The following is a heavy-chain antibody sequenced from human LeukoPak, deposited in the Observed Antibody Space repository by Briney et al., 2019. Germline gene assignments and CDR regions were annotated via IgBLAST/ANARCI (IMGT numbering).Heavy chain of an antibody. CDR1: GFTFSTYS. CDR3: ARTPKYYGDYYGMDV. J-gene: IGHJ6*02. Sequence: GGSLRLSCAASGFTFSTYSMHWVRQAPGKGLEWVAVISSDGSITSYGDSVKGRFTISRDNAKNTLYLQMSSLRAEDTAVYYCARTPKYYGDYYGMDVWGQGTTVTVSS. V-gene: IGHV3-30-3*01. CDR2: ISSDGSIT. D-gene: IGHD4-17*01.